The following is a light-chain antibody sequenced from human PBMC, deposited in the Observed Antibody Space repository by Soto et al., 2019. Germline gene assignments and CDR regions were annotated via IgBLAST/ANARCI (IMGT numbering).Light chain of an antibody. CDR2: EVS. CDR1: SSDVGGYNY. V-gene: IGLV2-14*01. Sequence: QSVLTQPASVSGSPGQSITISCTGTSSDVGGYNYVSWYQQHAGKAPELMIYEVSNRPSGVSNRFSGSKSGDTASLTISGLQAEDEADYYCSSYTTTNTLAVFGTGTKLTVL. CDR3: SSYTTTNTLAV. J-gene: IGLJ1*01.